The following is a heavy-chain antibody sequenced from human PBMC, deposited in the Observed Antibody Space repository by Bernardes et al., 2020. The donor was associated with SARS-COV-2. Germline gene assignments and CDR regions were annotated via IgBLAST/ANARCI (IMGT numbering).Heavy chain of an antibody. CDR2: ISRGSSTM. Sequence: GGSLRLSCAASGFTFSGFSMNWVRQTPGKGLEWVSFISRGSSTMAYADSVKGRFTISRDNAKNSLYLDMNSLGGEDTAVYYCATDGNVVIMDV. D-gene: IGHD1-1*01. J-gene: IGHJ6*03. CDR3: ATDGNVVIMDV. V-gene: IGHV3-48*01. CDR1: GFTFSGFS.